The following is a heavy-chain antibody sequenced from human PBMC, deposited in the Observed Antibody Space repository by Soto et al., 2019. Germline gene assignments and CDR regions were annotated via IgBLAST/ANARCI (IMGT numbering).Heavy chain of an antibody. J-gene: IGHJ6*02. V-gene: IGHV3-23*01. CDR2: ISGSGGST. D-gene: IGHD3-22*01. Sequence: GGSLRLSCAASGFTFSSYAMSWVRQAPGKGLEWVSAISGSGGSTYYADSVKGRFTISRDNSKNTLYLQMNSLRAEDTAVYYCAKGAIGSSGYNWYYYYGMDVWGQGTTVTV. CDR3: AKGAIGSSGYNWYYYYGMDV. CDR1: GFTFSSYA.